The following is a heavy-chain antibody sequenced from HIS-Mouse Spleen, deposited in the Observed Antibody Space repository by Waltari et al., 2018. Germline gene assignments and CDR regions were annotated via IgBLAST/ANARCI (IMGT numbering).Heavy chain of an antibody. V-gene: IGHV1-2*02. CDR1: GYTFTGYY. J-gene: IGHJ3*02. D-gene: IGHD7-27*01. CDR2: INPNMGGT. Sequence: QVQLVQSGAEVKKPGASVKVSCKASGYTFTGYYMHWVRQAPGQGLEWMGWINPNMGGTNYAQKFQGRVTMTRDTSISTAYMELSRLRSDDTAVYYCARDPLTGDAFDIWGQGTMVTVSS. CDR3: ARDPLTGDAFDI.